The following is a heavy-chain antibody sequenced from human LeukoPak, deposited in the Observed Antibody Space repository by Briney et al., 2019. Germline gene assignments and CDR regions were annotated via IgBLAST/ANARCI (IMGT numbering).Heavy chain of an antibody. D-gene: IGHD6-19*01. CDR2: IYLGDSDT. J-gene: IGHJ4*02. Sequence: GESLKISCKGSGYSFTNYWIGWVRQMPGKGLEWMGIIYLGDSDTRYSPSFQGQVTISADKSISTAYLQWGSLKASDTAIYYCARSSSGWSFAYWGQGTLVTVSS. CDR3: ARSSSGWSFAY. CDR1: GYSFTNYW. V-gene: IGHV5-51*01.